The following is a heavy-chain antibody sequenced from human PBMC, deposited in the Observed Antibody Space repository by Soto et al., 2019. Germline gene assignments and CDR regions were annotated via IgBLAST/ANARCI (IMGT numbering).Heavy chain of an antibody. D-gene: IGHD6-19*01. V-gene: IGHV3-74*01. CDR2: IDSDGSST. Sequence: EVQLVESGGGLVQPGGSLRLSCAASGFTIRSYWMHWVRQVPGKGLVWVSRIDSDGSSTYYADSVKGRFTISRDNAKNTVFLQMNSPRTEDTGVYCWASPVAVAGTDLFFCGLALWGQGTTLTVSS. J-gene: IGHJ6*01. CDR3: ASPVAVAGTDLFFCGLAL. CDR1: GFTIRSYW.